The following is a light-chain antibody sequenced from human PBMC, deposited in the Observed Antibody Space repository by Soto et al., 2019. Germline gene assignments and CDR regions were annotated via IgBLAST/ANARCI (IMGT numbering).Light chain of an antibody. V-gene: IGKV1-5*03. CDR2: EAS. CDR3: HGYNSYCT. CDR1: QSISGW. Sequence: DIQMTQSPSTLSASVGDRVTITCRASQSISGWLAWYQQKPGKAPTLLIREASSLETGVPSRFSGSGSGTEFALTCSILQPDYFATYFCHGYNSYCTCGQGSKVDIK. J-gene: IGKJ1*01.